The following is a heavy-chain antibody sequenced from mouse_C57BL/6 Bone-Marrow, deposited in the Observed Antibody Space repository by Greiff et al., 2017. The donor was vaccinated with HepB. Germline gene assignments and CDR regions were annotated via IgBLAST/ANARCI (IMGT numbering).Heavy chain of an antibody. V-gene: IGHV1-22*01. J-gene: IGHJ2*01. CDR1: GYTFTDYN. CDR2: INPNNGGT. Sequence: VQLQQSGPELVKPGASVKMSCKASGYTFTDYNMHWVKQRHGKSLEWIGYINPNNGGTSYNQKFKGKATLTVNKSSSTAYMELRSLTSEDSAVYYCAKVPSYDDRYFDYWGQGTTLTVSS. CDR3: AKVPSYDDRYFDY. D-gene: IGHD1-1*01.